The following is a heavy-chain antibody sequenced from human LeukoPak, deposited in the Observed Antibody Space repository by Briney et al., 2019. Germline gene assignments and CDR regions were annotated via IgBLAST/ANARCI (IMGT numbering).Heavy chain of an antibody. CDR2: ISWNSGSI. CDR1: GFTFDDYA. Sequence: GRSLRLSCAASGFTFDDYAMHWVRQAPGKGLEWVSGISWNSGSIGYADSVKGRFTISRDNAKNSLYLQMNSLRAEDTALYYCAKGGDFWSGYAYYFDYWGQGTLVTVSS. CDR3: AKGGDFWSGYAYYFDY. V-gene: IGHV3-9*01. J-gene: IGHJ4*02. D-gene: IGHD3-3*01.